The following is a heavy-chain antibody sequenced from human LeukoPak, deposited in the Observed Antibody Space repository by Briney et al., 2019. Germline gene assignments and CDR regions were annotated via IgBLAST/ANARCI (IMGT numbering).Heavy chain of an antibody. CDR2: ISSSGSTI. V-gene: IGHV3-48*03. Sequence: PGGSLRLSCAASGFTFRSYEMNWVRQAPGKGLEWVSYISSSGSTIYYADSVKGRFTISRDNAKNSLYLQMNSLRAEDTAVYYCARVSNYYYYYGMDVWGQGTTVTVSS. J-gene: IGHJ6*02. CDR1: GFTFRSYE. CDR3: ARVSNYYYYYGMDV.